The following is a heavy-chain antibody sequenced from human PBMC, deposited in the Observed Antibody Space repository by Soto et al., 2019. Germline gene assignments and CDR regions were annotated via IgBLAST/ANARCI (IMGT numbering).Heavy chain of an antibody. D-gene: IGHD2-2*01. J-gene: IGHJ4*02. Sequence: LRLSCAASGFTFSDYRMIWVRQAPGKGLEWVSTISSSGRYIYYADSVKGRFTISRDNAKNSLYLQMDSLSAEDTAEYYGARDPGYCSSTTCYGNYFDYWGQGTLVTVSS. CDR3: ARDPGYCSSTTCYGNYFDY. CDR1: GFTFSDYR. V-gene: IGHV3-21*01. CDR2: ISSSGRYI.